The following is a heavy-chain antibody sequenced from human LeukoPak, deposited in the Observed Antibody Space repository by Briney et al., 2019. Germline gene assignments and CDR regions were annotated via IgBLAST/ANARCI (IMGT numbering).Heavy chain of an antibody. CDR2: IYYYGTT. CDR3: ARLRTVSSGPDY. D-gene: IGHD3-22*01. V-gene: IGHV4-30-4*01. CDR1: GGSISSGDYY. Sequence: SQTLSLTCTVFGGSISSGDYYWRWIRQPPGKGLEWIGYIYYYGTTDSIPSLRSRVTISLDTSKNQFSLKLSSVTAADTAVYYCARLRTVSSGPDYWGQGTLVTVSS. J-gene: IGHJ4*02.